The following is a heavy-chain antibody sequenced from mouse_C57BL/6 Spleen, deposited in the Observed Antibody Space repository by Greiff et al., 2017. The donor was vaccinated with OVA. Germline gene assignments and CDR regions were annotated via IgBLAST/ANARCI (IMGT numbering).Heavy chain of an antibody. CDR1: GYTFTDYY. J-gene: IGHJ3*01. CDR2: IYPGSGNT. Sequence: VQLQQPGAELVRPGASVKLSCKASGYTFTDYYINWVKQRPGQGLEWIARIYPGSGNTYYNEKFKGKATLTAEKSSSTAYMQLSSLTSEDSAVYFCARSYYGSTEGFAYWGQGTLVTVSA. CDR3: ARSYYGSTEGFAY. V-gene: IGHV1-76*01. D-gene: IGHD1-1*01.